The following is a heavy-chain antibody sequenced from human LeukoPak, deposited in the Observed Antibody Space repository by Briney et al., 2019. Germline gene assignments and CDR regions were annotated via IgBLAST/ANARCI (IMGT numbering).Heavy chain of an antibody. V-gene: IGHV3-30-3*01. CDR3: ARDNNGDY. CDR2: ISYDGTNK. CDR1: RFTFSGYA. J-gene: IGHJ4*02. Sequence: GGSLRLSCAASRFTFSGYAMHWVRQAPGKGLEWVAVISYDGTNKNYADSVKGRFTISRDNSKNTLYLQMNSLRTEDTAVYYCARDNNGDYWGQGTLVTISS. D-gene: IGHD1/OR15-1a*01.